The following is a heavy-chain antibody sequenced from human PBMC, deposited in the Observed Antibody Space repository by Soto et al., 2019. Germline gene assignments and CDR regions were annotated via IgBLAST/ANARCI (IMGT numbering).Heavy chain of an antibody. CDR1: GFTFSSYS. D-gene: IGHD3-10*01. CDR3: ARDSEDYYGYPYTNWFDP. Sequence: GGSLRLSCAASGFTFSSYSMNWVRQAPGKGLEWVSSISSSSSYIYYADSVKGRFTISRDNAKNSLYLQMNSLRAEDTAVYYCARDSEDYYGYPYTNWFDPWGQGTLVTVSS. V-gene: IGHV3-21*01. J-gene: IGHJ5*02. CDR2: ISSSSSYI.